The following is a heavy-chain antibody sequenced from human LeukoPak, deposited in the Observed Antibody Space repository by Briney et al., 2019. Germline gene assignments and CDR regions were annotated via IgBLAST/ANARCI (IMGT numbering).Heavy chain of an antibody. CDR2: IIPIFGTA. V-gene: IGHV1-69*06. J-gene: IGHJ6*04. D-gene: IGHD4-17*01. CDR1: GGTFSSYA. CDR3: ARGLVDYGDSGGLYYYGMDV. Sequence: SSVKVSCKASGGTFSSYAISWVRQAPGQGLEWMGGIIPIFGTANYAQKFQGRVTITADKSTSTAYMELSSLRSEDTAVYYCARGLVDYGDSGGLYYYGMDVWGKGTTVTVSS.